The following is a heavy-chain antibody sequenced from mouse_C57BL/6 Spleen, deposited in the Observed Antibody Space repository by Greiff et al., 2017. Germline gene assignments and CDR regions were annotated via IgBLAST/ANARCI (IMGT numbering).Heavy chain of an antibody. D-gene: IGHD4-1*01. V-gene: IGHV1-39*01. J-gene: IGHJ3*01. CDR1: GYSFTDYN. Sequence: VHVQQSGAELVKPGASVKISCKASGYSFTDYNMNWVKQSNGQSLEWIGVINPKYGTTSYNQKFKGKATLTVDQSSSPAYMQLNSLTSEDSAVYYCTIQTGAWFAYWGQGTRVTVSA. CDR2: INPKYGTT. CDR3: TIQTGAWFAY.